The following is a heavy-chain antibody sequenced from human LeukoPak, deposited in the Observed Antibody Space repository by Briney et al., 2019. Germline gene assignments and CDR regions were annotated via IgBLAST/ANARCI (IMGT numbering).Heavy chain of an antibody. CDR3: GRSSRAVIGLLDY. Sequence: GTSVKVSCKASGYTFSDYTINWVRQAPGQGLEWVGWINTNTGDAFYARGFKGRFVLSVDKSVNTAYLEIASLKNEDNAVYYCGRSSRAVIGLLDYWGQGTLVTVSS. J-gene: IGHJ4*02. D-gene: IGHD3-10*01. CDR1: GYTFSDYT. CDR2: INTNTGDA. V-gene: IGHV7-4-1*01.